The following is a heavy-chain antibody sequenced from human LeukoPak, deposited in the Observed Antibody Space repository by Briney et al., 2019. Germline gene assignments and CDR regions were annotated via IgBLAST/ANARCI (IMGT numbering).Heavy chain of an antibody. CDR1: GFTVSSNY. J-gene: IGHJ3*02. V-gene: IGHV3-66*01. CDR2: IYSGGST. CDR3: ARRSGYSGYGEAFDI. D-gene: IGHD5-12*01. Sequence: GGSLRLSCAASGFTVSSNYMSWVRQAPGKGLEWVSVIYSGGSTYYADSVKGGFTISRDNSKNTLYLQMNSLRAEDTAVYYCARRSGYSGYGEAFDIWGQGTMVTVSS.